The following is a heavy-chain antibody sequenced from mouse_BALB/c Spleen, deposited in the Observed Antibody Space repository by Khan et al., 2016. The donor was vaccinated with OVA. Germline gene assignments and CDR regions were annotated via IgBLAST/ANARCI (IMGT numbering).Heavy chain of an antibody. CDR2: INPSTDYT. Sequence: QVQLQQSGAELAKPGASVKMSCKASGYTFTSYWMHWVKQRPGQGLEWIGYINPSTDYTDYNQKFKDKATLTVAKSSSTAYMQLTSLTSEDSAVDYCVKHGSSYAWFTYWGQGTLVTGAA. D-gene: IGHD1-1*01. V-gene: IGHV1-7*01. CDR1: GYTFTSYW. J-gene: IGHJ3*01. CDR3: VKHGSSYAWFTY.